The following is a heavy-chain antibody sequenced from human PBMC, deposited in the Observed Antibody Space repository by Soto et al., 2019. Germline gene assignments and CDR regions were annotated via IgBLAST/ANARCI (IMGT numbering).Heavy chain of an antibody. V-gene: IGHV1-69*04. Sequence: SVKVSCKASGGTFSSYTISWVRQAPGQGLEWMGRIIPILGIANYAQKFQGRVTITADKSTSTAYMELSSLRSEDTAVYYCAREMSSSKTFNWFDPWGQGTLVTVSS. CDR2: IIPILGIA. D-gene: IGHD6-13*01. J-gene: IGHJ5*02. CDR1: GGTFSSYT. CDR3: AREMSSSKTFNWFDP.